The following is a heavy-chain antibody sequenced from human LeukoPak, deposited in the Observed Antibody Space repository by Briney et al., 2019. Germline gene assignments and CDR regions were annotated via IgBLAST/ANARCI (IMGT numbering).Heavy chain of an antibody. CDR2: ISYSGST. Sequence: SETLSLTCTVSGGSVSSGSYCWSWIRQPPGKRLEWIGYISYSGSTNYSPSLKSRVTISVDTSKNQFSLKLNSVTAADAAVYYCAREGQLALRYLDYWGQGTLVTVSS. CDR3: AREGQLALRYLDY. V-gene: IGHV4-61*01. CDR1: GGSVSSGSYC. J-gene: IGHJ4*02. D-gene: IGHD6-13*01.